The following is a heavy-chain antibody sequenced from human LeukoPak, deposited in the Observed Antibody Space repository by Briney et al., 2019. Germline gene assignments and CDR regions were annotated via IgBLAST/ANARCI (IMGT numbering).Heavy chain of an antibody. J-gene: IGHJ4*02. V-gene: IGHV4-34*01. CDR1: GGSFSGYY. CDR3: ARDWGGNGSGSYYVGYFDY. CDR2: LNHSGST. Sequence: SETLSLTCAVYGGSFSGYYWSWIRQPPGKGLEWIGKLNHSGSTNYNPSLKSRVTISVGTSKNQFSLELSSVTAADTAVYYCARDWGGNGSGSYYVGYFDYWGQGTLVTVSS. D-gene: IGHD3-10*01.